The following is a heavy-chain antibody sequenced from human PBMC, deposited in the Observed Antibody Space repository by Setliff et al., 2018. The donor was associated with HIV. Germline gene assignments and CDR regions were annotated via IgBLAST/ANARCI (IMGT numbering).Heavy chain of an antibody. CDR1: GDYISSDDYY. V-gene: IGHV4-39*01. CDR2: IHDNGKA. D-gene: IGHD1-26*01. J-gene: IGHJ5*02. Sequence: KPSETLSLTCTVSGDYISSDDYYWGWIRQAPGKGLEWMGFIHDNGKAFYDTALKSRLTMYADTSRTQFYLNLRSVTASDTAVYYCVRYRSKIDWFDPWGQGTLVTAPQ. CDR3: VRYRSKIDWFDP.